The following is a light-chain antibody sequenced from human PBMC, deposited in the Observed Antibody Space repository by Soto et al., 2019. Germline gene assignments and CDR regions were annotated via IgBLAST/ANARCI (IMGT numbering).Light chain of an antibody. CDR1: QSVLYSSNNENY. CDR3: QQYYSTPRT. Sequence: IVMTQSPDSLAVSLGERATINCKSSQSVLYSSNNENYLAWYQQKPGQPSKLLIYWASTRESGVPDRFSGSGSGTDFTLTISRLQPSDVAVYYCQQYYSTPRTFGQGTRLEIK. J-gene: IGKJ5*01. CDR2: WAS. V-gene: IGKV4-1*01.